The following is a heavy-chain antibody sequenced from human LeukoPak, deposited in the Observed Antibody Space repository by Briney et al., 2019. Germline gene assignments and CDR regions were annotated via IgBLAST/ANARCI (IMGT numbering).Heavy chain of an antibody. CDR1: GGSISSSSYY. J-gene: IGHJ4*02. D-gene: IGHD3-16*02. Sequence: PSETLSLTCTVSGGSISSSSYYWGWVRQPPGKGLEWIGSIYYSGRTYYNPSLKSRVTIYVDTSKNPFSLKLSSVTSADTAVYYCARWIGWSYRSGRSIDYWGQGTLVTVSS. CDR3: ARWIGWSYRSGRSIDY. V-gene: IGHV4-39*01. CDR2: IYYSGRT.